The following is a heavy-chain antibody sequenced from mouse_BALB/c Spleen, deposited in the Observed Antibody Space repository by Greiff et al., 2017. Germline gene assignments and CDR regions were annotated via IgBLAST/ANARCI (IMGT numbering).Heavy chain of an antibody. D-gene: IGHD2-4*01. CDR3: ARYPIYYDYDNYAMDY. J-gene: IGHJ4*01. CDR2: IDPANGNT. CDR1: GFNIKDTY. V-gene: IGHV14-3*02. Sequence: EVQLQQSGAELVKPGASVKLSCTASGFNIKDTYMHWVKQRPEQGLEWIGRIDPANGNTKYDPKFQGKATITADTSSNTAYLQLSSLTSEDTAVYYCARYPIYYDYDNYAMDYWGQGTSVTVSS.